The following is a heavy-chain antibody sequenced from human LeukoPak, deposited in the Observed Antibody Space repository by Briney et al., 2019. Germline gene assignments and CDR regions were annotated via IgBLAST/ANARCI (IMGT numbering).Heavy chain of an antibody. CDR2: IYSGGET. J-gene: IGHJ4*02. D-gene: IGHD3-22*01. Sequence: GGSLRLSCAASGFSVSRNYMNWVRQAPGKGLEWVSVIYSGGETYYADSVKGRFTISRDISKNTLYLQMNSLRVEDTAVYYCLRDRRACYYETGYWGQGTLVTVSS. CDR1: GFSVSRNY. CDR3: LRDRRACYYETGY. V-gene: IGHV3-66*01.